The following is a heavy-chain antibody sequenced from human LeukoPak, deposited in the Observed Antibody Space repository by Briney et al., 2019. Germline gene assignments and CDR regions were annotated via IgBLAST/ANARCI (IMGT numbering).Heavy chain of an antibody. J-gene: IGHJ5*01. V-gene: IGHV3-48*03. Sequence: GGSLRLSCAASGFTFSSYEMNWVRQAPGKGLEWVSYISSSGSTIYYADSLKGRFTISRHNAKKSVYLQMNSLRAEDTAVYYCARGALDAATPFDSWGQGTLVTVSS. D-gene: IGHD2-15*01. CDR2: ISSSGSTI. CDR3: ARGALDAATPFDS. CDR1: GFTFSSYE.